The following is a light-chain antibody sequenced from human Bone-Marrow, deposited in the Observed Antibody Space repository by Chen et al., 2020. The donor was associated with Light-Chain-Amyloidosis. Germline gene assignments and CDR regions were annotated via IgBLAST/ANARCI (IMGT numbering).Light chain of an antibody. CDR3: QVWDRSSDRPV. J-gene: IGLJ3*02. V-gene: IGLV3-21*02. Sequence: SYVLTQPSSVSVAPGQTDKIACGGNNIGSTSVHWYQQTPGQAPLLVVYDDSARPSGIPERLSGSNSGNTSILTISWVAAGDEADYYWQVWDRSSDRPVFGGGTKLTVL. CDR1: NIGSTS. CDR2: DDS.